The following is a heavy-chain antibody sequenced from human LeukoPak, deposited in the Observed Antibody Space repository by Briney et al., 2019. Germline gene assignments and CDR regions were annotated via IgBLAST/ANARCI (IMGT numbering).Heavy chain of an antibody. D-gene: IGHD6-19*01. V-gene: IGHV4-38-2*01. CDR3: ARRSGWTPLLYYCMDV. Sequence: SESLSLICPVDGYSISRRYNRGYTRQPQGKGLERIGPIYHSGSTYYNPSLKSRVTISVDTSKNQFSLKLSSVTAADTAVYYCARRSGWTPLLYYCMDVWGKGTTVTVSS. CDR1: GYSISRRYN. J-gene: IGHJ6*03. CDR2: IYHSGST.